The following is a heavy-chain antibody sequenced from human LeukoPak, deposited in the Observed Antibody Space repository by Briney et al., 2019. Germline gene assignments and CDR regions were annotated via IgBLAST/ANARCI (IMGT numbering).Heavy chain of an antibody. CDR3: ARGGRILAGSFSPGNHYYYMDV. D-gene: IGHD3-9*01. CDR2: IHHSGST. V-gene: IGHV4-59*01. CDR1: GASITNYY. J-gene: IGHJ6*03. Sequence: SETLSLTCIVSGASITNYYWSWIRQPPGKGLEWIGYIHHSGSTNYNPSLKSRVTISVDTPRNQFSLQLNSATTTDTAVYYCARGGRILAGSFSPGNHYYYMDVWGTGTTVTISS.